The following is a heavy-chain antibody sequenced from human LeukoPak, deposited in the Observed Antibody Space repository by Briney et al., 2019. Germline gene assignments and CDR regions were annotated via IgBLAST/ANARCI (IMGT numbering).Heavy chain of an antibody. CDR1: GFTLSSYA. CDR3: AQDQPIPAAIRHFDY. CDR2: ISGSGGST. J-gene: IGHJ4*02. V-gene: IGHV3-23*01. Sequence: GGSLRLSCAASGFTLSSYAMSGVRQAPGKGLEGVSAISGSGGSTYYADSVKGRFTISRDNSKNTLYLQMNSLRAEDTAVYYCAQDQPIPAAIRHFDYWGQGTLVTVSS. D-gene: IGHD2-2*01.